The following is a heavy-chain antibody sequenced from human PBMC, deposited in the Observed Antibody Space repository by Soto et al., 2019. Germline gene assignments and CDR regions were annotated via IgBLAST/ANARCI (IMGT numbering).Heavy chain of an antibody. CDR2: IYYSGST. V-gene: IGHV4-59*01. Sequence: QVQLQESGPGLVKPSETLSLTCSVSGGSISSYYWSWIRQPPGKGLEWIGYIYYSGSTNYNPSLKSRVTIAVDTSKNQSSLKLSSVTAADTAVYYCARVRRAEGYYDSSGYSHDYWGQGTLVTVSS. D-gene: IGHD3-22*01. CDR1: GGSISSYY. CDR3: ARVRRAEGYYDSSGYSHDY. J-gene: IGHJ4*02.